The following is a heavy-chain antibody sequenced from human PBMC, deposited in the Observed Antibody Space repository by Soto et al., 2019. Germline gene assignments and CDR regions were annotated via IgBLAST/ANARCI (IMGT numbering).Heavy chain of an antibody. J-gene: IGHJ6*02. CDR2: IYYAGST. D-gene: IGHD6-19*01. V-gene: IGHV4-59*12. CDR3: AIDNSSGWFPRGYYGMDV. CDR1: GGSMISYY. Sequence: SETLSLTCTVSGGSMISYYWSWIRQPPGRGLEWIGFIYYAGSTNYNPSLKSRVTISVDTSKNQFSLKLSSVTAADTAVYYCAIDNSSGWFPRGYYGMDVWGQGTTVTVSS.